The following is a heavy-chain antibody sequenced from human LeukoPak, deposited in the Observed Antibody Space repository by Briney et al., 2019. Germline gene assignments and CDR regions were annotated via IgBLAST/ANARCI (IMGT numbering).Heavy chain of an antibody. CDR1: GFTFSSYA. Sequence: GGSLRLSCAASGFTFSSYAMSWVPQAPGKGLEWVSAISGSGGSTYYADSVKGRFTISRDNSKNTLYLQMNSLRAEDTAVYYCAKGGAAPPLRYCSSTSCPYFYYYGMDVWGQGTTVTVSS. CDR3: AKGGAAPPLRYCSSTSCPYFYYYGMDV. J-gene: IGHJ6*02. D-gene: IGHD2-2*01. CDR2: ISGSGGST. V-gene: IGHV3-23*01.